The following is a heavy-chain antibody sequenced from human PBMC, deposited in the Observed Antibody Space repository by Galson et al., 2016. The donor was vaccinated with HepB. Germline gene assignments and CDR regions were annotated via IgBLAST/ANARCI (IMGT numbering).Heavy chain of an antibody. D-gene: IGHD5-18*01. CDR2: INPNSGDT. CDR1: GYTFTAYY. Sequence: SVKVSCKASGYTFTAYYLHWVRQAPGQGLEWMGWINPNSGDTNYAPKFQGRVTMTRDTSSSTAYMELRRLRSDDSAIYYCARGSKIQIWQYSYYYNGLDVWGQGTTVTVSS. J-gene: IGHJ6*02. CDR3: ARGSKIQIWQYSYYYNGLDV. V-gene: IGHV1-2*02.